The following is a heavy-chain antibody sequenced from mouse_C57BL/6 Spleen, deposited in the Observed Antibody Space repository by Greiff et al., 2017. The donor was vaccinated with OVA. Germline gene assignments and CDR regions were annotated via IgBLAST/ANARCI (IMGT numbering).Heavy chain of an antibody. CDR1: GFTFSDYG. CDR2: ISSGSSTI. J-gene: IGHJ2*01. V-gene: IGHV5-17*01. CDR3: ARGGLTTVVATNFDY. Sequence: EVHLVESGGGLVKPGGSLKLSCAASGFTFSDYGMHWVRQAPEKGLEWVAYISSGSSTIYYADTVKGRFTISRDNAKNTLFLQMTSLRSEDTAMYYCARGGLTTVVATNFDYWGQGTTLTVSS. D-gene: IGHD1-1*01.